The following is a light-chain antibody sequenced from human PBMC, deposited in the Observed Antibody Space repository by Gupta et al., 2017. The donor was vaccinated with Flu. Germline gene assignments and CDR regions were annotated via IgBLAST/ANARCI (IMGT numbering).Light chain of an antibody. CDR1: QSISNW. V-gene: IGKV1-5*03. CDR2: QVS. J-gene: IGKJ1*01. Sequence: DIQMTSSPSTLSASVGDRVTITWRASQSISNWLDWYQQKPGKVPKLLIYQVSSLESGVPSRFSGSGSVTEFTLTSSCLQPDDVATYYCQRYDSLWTFGQGTRVEIK. CDR3: QRYDSLWT.